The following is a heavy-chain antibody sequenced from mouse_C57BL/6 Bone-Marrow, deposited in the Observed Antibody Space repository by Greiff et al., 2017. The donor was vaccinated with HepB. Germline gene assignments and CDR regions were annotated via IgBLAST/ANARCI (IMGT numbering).Heavy chain of an antibody. V-gene: IGHV5-12*01. Sequence: EVKLVESGGGLVQPGGSLKLSCAASGFTFSVYYMYWVRQTPEKRLEWVAYISNGGGSTYYPDTVKGRFTISRDNAKNTLYLQMSRLKSEDTAMYYCASGESSWFAYWGQGTLVTVSA. CDR2: ISNGGGST. CDR1: GFTFSVYY. D-gene: IGHD1-3*01. J-gene: IGHJ3*01. CDR3: ASGESSWFAY.